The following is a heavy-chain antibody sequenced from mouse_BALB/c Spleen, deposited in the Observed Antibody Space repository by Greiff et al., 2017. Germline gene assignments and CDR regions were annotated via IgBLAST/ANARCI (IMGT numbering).Heavy chain of an antibody. CDR1: GFAFSSYD. CDR3: ARKRNFDY. J-gene: IGHJ2*01. V-gene: IGHV5-12-1*01. CDR2: ISSGGGST. Sequence: EVQRVESGGGLVKPGGSLKLSCAASGFAFSSYDMSWVRQTPEKRLEWVAYISSGGGSTYYPDTVKGRFTISRDNAKNTLYLQMSSLKSEDTAMYYCARKRNFDYWGQGTTLTVSS.